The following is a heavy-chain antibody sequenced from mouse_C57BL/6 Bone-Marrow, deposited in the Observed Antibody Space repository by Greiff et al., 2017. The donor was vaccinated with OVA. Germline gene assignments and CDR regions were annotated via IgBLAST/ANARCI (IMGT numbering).Heavy chain of an antibody. CDR1: GYTFTSYW. J-gene: IGHJ4*01. D-gene: IGHD2-14*01. Sequence: QVQLKESGTELVKPGASVKLSCKASGYTFTSYWMHWVKQRPGQGLEWIGNINPSNGGTNYNEKFKSKATLTVDKASSTAYMQLSSLTTEDSAVYYSARSEYEDDMDDWGQGTTVTGSS. CDR2: INPSNGGT. V-gene: IGHV1-53*01. CDR3: ARSEYEDDMDD.